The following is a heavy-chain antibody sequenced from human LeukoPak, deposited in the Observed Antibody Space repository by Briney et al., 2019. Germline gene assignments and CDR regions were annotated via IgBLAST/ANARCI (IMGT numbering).Heavy chain of an antibody. CDR1: GYTFTSYG. J-gene: IGHJ4*02. CDR3: ATAYYDFWSGYYSMDY. D-gene: IGHD3-3*01. V-gene: IGHV1-18*01. Sequence: ASVTVSCKASGYTFTSYGISWVRQAPGQGREWMGWISAYNGNTNYAQKLQGRVTMTTDTSTSTAYMELRSLRSDDTAVYYCATAYYDFWSGYYSMDYWGQGTLVTVSS. CDR2: ISAYNGNT.